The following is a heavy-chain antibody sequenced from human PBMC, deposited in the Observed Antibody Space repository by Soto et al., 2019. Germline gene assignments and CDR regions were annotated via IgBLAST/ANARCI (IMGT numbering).Heavy chain of an antibody. V-gene: IGHV1-18*01. CDR3: PSRGNGDYTFDY. CDR2: ISAYNGNT. CDR1: GYTFTSYG. Sequence: QVQLVQSGAEVKKPGASVKVSCKASGYTFTSYGISWVRQAPGQGLEWMGWISAYNGNTNYAQRLQGRVTMTTDTSPRQPNRGLRTPGSDAPAVYYGPSRGNGDYTFDYWAREPWSPSPQ. D-gene: IGHD4-17*01. J-gene: IGHJ4*02.